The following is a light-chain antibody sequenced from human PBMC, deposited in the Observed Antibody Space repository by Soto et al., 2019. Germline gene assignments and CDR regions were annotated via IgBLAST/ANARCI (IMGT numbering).Light chain of an antibody. CDR3: QQYGSLSWA. CDR1: QSVGSDF. CDR2: GAS. V-gene: IGKV3-20*01. J-gene: IGKJ1*01. Sequence: EIVLTQSPGTLSLSPGEGATLSCRASQSVGSDFLAWYRQRPGQPPRILIFGASGRAAGIPDRFSGSGSGTDFTLTISRLEPEDFAVYYCQQYGSLSWAFGQGTKVDIK.